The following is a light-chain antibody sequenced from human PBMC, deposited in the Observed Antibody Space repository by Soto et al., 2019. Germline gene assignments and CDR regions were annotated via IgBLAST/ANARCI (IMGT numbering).Light chain of an antibody. CDR3: CSYAGSNNFVV. CDR1: SSDVGSYNL. CDR2: EVI. Sequence: QSALTQPASVSGSPGQSITISCTGTSSDVGSYNLVSWYQQHPGKAPKLMIYEVIKRPSGVSNRFFGSKSDTTASLTISGLQAEDEADYYCCSYAGSNNFVVFGGGTKLTVL. V-gene: IGLV2-23*02. J-gene: IGLJ2*01.